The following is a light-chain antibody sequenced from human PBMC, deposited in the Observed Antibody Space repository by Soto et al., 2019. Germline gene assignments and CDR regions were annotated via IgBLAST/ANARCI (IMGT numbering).Light chain of an antibody. CDR3: QQYGSPRGT. J-gene: IGKJ1*01. Sequence: EIVLTQSPGSLSLSPGEGADLSCRASQTISKSDLAWYQQKPGQPPRLLVYAASSRATGIPARFSGSGSGTDFTLTISRLEPEDFAIYYCQQYGSPRGTFGQGTKVEI. V-gene: IGKV3-20*01. CDR2: AAS. CDR1: QTISKSD.